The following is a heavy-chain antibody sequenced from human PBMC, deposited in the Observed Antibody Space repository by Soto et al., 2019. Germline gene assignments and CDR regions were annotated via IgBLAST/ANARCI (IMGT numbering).Heavy chain of an antibody. CDR1: GGTFSSYA. D-gene: IGHD2-2*01. CDR3: AIDCSSTSCYEDYYYYGMDV. CDR2: IIPIFGTA. Sequence: SVKVSCKASGGTFSSYAISWVRQAPGQGLEWMGGIIPIFGTANYAQKFQGRVTITADESTNTAYMELSSLRSEDTAVYYCAIDCSSTSCYEDYYYYGMDVWGQGTTVT. V-gene: IGHV1-69*13. J-gene: IGHJ6*02.